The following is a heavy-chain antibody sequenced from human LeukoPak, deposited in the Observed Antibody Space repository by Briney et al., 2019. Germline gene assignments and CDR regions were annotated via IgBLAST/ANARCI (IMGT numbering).Heavy chain of an antibody. Sequence: ASVKVSCKASGYTFTSYAMNWVRQAPGQGLEWMGWINTNTGNPTYAQGFTGRFVFSLDTSVSTAYLQISSLKAEDTAVYYCGSPYRLIAAAGLDYGGQEPLVTVSS. CDR2: INTNTGNP. J-gene: IGHJ4*02. D-gene: IGHD6-13*01. CDR1: GYTFTSYA. CDR3: GSPYRLIAAAGLDY. V-gene: IGHV7-4-1*02.